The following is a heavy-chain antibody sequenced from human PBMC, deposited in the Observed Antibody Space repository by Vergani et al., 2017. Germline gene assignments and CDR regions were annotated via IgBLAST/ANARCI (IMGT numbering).Heavy chain of an antibody. CDR1: GFTFSNAW. CDR3: TTDDRAYYDFWSGYRYGMDV. D-gene: IGHD3-3*01. CDR2: IKSKTDGGTT. Sequence: EVQLVESGGGLVKPGGSLRLSCAASGFTFSNAWMSWVRQAPGKGLEWVGRIKSKTDGGTTDYAAPVKGRFTISRDDSKNTLYQQMNSLKTEDTAVYYCTTDDRAYYDFWSGYRYGMDVWGQGTTVTVSS. J-gene: IGHJ6*02. V-gene: IGHV3-15*01.